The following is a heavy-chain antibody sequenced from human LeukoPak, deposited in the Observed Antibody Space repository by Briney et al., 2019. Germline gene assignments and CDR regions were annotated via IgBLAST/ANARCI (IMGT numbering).Heavy chain of an antibody. V-gene: IGHV5-51*01. Sequence: GESLKISCKGSGYSFTSYWIGWVRQMPGKGLEWMGIIYPGDSDTRYSPSFQGQVTISADKSISTAYLQWSSLKASDTAMYYCARQGQDGYNSRGDDYWGQGTLVTVSS. CDR3: ARQGQDGYNSRGDDY. D-gene: IGHD5-24*01. J-gene: IGHJ4*02. CDR2: IYPGDSDT. CDR1: GYSFTSYW.